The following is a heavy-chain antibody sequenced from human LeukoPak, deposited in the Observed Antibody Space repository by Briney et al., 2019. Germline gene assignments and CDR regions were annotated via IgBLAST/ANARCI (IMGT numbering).Heavy chain of an antibody. Sequence: GGSLRLSRAASGFTFSDYYMSWIRQVPGKGLEWVSYISSSGSTIYYAGSVKGRFTISRDNAKNSLYLQMNSLRAEDTAVYYCAREGTAEGYFDYWGQGTLVTVSS. CDR3: AREGTAEGYFDY. V-gene: IGHV3-11*01. J-gene: IGHJ4*02. CDR1: GFTFSDYY. CDR2: ISSSGSTI. D-gene: IGHD1-1*01.